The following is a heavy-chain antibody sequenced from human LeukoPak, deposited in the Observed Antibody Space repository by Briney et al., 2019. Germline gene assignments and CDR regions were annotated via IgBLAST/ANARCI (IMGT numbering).Heavy chain of an antibody. CDR2: IYYSGST. CDR1: GGSISSYY. V-gene: IGHV4-59*08. J-gene: IGHJ4*02. CDR3: ARHRQRWLQSSYFDY. Sequence: KPSETLSLTCTVSGGSISSYYWSWIRQPPGKGLEWIGYIYYSGSTNYNPSLKSRVTISVDTSKNQFSLKLSSVTAADTAVYYCARHRQRWLQSSYFDYWGQGTLVTVSS. D-gene: IGHD5-24*01.